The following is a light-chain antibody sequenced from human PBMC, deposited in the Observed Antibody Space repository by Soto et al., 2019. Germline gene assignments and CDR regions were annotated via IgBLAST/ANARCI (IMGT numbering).Light chain of an antibody. J-gene: IGKJ5*01. Sequence: EVVLTQSPVTLSLSPGERATLSCRASQSFRGLLAWYQQKPGQAPRLLIYDASNRATGIPARFSGSGSGTDLTLTISSLEPEDFAVYYCQQRQYWPPITFGQETRLEIK. CDR3: QQRQYWPPIT. CDR2: DAS. CDR1: QSFRGL. V-gene: IGKV3-11*01.